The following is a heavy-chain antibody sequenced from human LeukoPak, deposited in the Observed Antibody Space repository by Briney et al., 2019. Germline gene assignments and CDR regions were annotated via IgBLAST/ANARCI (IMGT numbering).Heavy chain of an antibody. J-gene: IGHJ4*02. CDR3: ARDVADDYYDSSGYYGLALDY. CDR2: ISAYNGNT. V-gene: IGHV1-18*01. Sequence: ASVKVSCKASGYTFTSYGISWVRQAPGQGLEWMGWISAYNGNTNYAQKLQGRVTMTTDTSTSTAYMELSRLRSDDTAVYYCARDVADDYYDSSGYYGLALDYWGQGTLVTVSS. CDR1: GYTFTSYG. D-gene: IGHD3-22*01.